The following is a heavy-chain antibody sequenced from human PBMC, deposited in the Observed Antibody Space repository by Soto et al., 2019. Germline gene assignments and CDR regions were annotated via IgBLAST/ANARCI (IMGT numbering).Heavy chain of an antibody. V-gene: IGHV1-69*12. CDR1: GDTFDTFA. CDR2: IIPIFRTP. D-gene: IGHD1-1*01. Sequence: QVQLVQSGAAVLKPGSSVKVSCKASGDTFDTFAISWVRQAPGQGLECMGGIIPIFRTPDYAQKFQGRVTITADVSTSTAYMELSSLRSEDTAVYYCARDKDREQLGGNYYYALDVWGQGTTVSVSS. CDR3: ARDKDREQLGGNYYYALDV. J-gene: IGHJ6*02.